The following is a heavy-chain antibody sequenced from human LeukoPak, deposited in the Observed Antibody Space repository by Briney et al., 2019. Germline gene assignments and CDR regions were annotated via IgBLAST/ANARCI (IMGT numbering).Heavy chain of an antibody. J-gene: IGHJ6*02. D-gene: IGHD2-8*01. CDR3: QMVYGYYYYYGMGV. CDR1: GGTFSSYA. V-gene: IGHV1-69*13. Sequence: ASVKVSCKASGGTFSSYAISWVRQAPGQGLEWMGGIIPIFGTANYAQKFQGRVTITADESTSTAYMELSSLRSEDTAVYYCQMVYGYYYYYGMGVWAKGPRSPSP. CDR2: IIPIFGTA.